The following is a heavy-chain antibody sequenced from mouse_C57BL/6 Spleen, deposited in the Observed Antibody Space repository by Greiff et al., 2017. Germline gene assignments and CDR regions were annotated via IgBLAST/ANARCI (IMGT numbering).Heavy chain of an antibody. D-gene: IGHD2-4*01. Sequence: EVQLQQSGPELVKPGASVKISCKASGYTFTDYYMNWVKQSHGKSLEWIGDINPNNGGTSYNQKFKGKATLTVDKSSSTAYMELRSLTSEDSSVYYCARRGYDYDVGDAMDYWGQGTSVTVSS. CDR2: INPNNGGT. J-gene: IGHJ4*01. CDR3: ARRGYDYDVGDAMDY. CDR1: GYTFTDYY. V-gene: IGHV1-26*01.